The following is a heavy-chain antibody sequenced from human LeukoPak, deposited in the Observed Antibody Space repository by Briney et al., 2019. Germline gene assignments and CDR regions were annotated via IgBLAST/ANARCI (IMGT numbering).Heavy chain of an antibody. CDR1: GFTFSSYW. J-gene: IGHJ4*02. CDR3: ARGRPHGNDY. CDR2: IASDGSST. D-gene: IGHD4-23*01. V-gene: IGHV3-74*01. Sequence: GGSLRLSCAASGFTFSSYWMNWVRQAPGKGLVWVSRIASDGSSTTYADSVKGRFSISRDNAKNTLYLQMNSLRVGDTAVYYCARGRPHGNDYWGQGTLVTVSS.